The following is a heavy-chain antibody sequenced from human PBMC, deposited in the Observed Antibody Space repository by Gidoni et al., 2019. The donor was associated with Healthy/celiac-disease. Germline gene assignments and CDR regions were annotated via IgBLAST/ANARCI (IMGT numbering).Heavy chain of an antibody. J-gene: IGHJ6*02. CDR3: ARGLTELAAAGYYYYYYGMDV. CDR1: GFTFRSYA. CDR2: ISYDGSNK. V-gene: IGHV3-30*01. Sequence: QVQLVESGGGVVQPGRSLRLSCAASGFTFRSYAMHWVRQAPGKGLEWVAVISYDGSNKYYADSVKGRFTISRDNSKNTLYLQMNSLRAEDTAVYYCARGLTELAAAGYYYYYYGMDVWGQGTTVTVSS. D-gene: IGHD6-13*01.